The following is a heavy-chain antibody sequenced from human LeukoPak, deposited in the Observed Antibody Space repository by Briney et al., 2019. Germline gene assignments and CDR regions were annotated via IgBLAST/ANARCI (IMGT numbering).Heavy chain of an antibody. CDR2: TYYRSKWYI. CDR3: ARAYSYEKFYYFDF. D-gene: IGHD5-18*01. J-gene: IGHJ4*02. V-gene: IGHV6-1*01. CDR1: GDSVSINSVA. Sequence: SQTLSLTFAISGDSVSINSVAWNWLRQSPSRGLEWLGSTYYRSKWYIDYVLSVKSRLTINPHTSKNQFSLHLNSVTPEDTAIYYCARAYSYEKFYYFDFWGQGTLVTVSS.